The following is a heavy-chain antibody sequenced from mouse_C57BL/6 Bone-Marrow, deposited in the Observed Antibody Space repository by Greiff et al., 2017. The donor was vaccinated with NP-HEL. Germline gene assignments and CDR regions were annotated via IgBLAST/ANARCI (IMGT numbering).Heavy chain of an antibody. CDR1: GYTFTSYW. Sequence: VQLQQSGAELVKPGASVKLSCKASGYTFTSYWMHWVKQRPGQGLEWIGMIHPNSGSTNYNEKFKSKATLTVDKSSSTAYMQLSSLTSEDSAVYYCARGEDGYDRDRPLAMDYWGQGTSVTVSS. CDR2: IHPNSGST. D-gene: IGHD2-2*01. V-gene: IGHV1-64*01. J-gene: IGHJ4*01. CDR3: ARGEDGYDRDRPLAMDY.